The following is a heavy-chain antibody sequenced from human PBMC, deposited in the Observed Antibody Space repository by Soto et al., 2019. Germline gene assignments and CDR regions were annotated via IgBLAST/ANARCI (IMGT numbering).Heavy chain of an antibody. Sequence: PSETLSLTCAVYGGSFSGHSWTWIRQSPGKGLEWLGDINNSGGVNYSTSLKSRVTISLDTSKNQFSLTLSAVTAADTAMYYCSTRSYDTNGYYRFDPWGQGTLVTVSS. CDR2: INNSGGV. J-gene: IGHJ5*01. CDR3: STRSYDTNGYYRFDP. CDR1: GGSFSGHS. D-gene: IGHD3-22*01. V-gene: IGHV4-34*01.